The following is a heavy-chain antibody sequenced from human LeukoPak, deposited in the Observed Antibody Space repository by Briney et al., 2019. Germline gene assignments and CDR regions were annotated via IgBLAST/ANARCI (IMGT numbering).Heavy chain of an antibody. J-gene: IGHJ3*02. Sequence: GASVKVSCKASGYTFTSYGISWVRQAPGQGLEWMGWISAYNGNTNYAQKLQGRVTMTTDTSTSTAYMELRSLRSDDTAVYYCARVAYGSGSYAAFDIWGQGTMVTVSS. CDR3: ARVAYGSGSYAAFDI. CDR2: ISAYNGNT. V-gene: IGHV1-18*01. D-gene: IGHD3-10*01. CDR1: GYTFTSYG.